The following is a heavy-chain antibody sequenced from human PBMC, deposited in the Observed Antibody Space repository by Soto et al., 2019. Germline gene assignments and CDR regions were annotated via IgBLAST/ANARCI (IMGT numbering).Heavy chain of an antibody. J-gene: IGHJ6*02. V-gene: IGHV3-7*03. CDR3: ARDQLILPAHDFFYGSDV. CDR2: IPQEGSDG. CDR1: GFTLSMYS. Sequence: GESLKISCEVSGFTLSMYSMTWVRQAPGKGLEWVAKIPQEGSDGHYVDSVKGRFTISRDNAKNSVYLQMNSLRAEDTAVYYCARDQLILPAHDFFYGSDVWGQGAKVTVS. D-gene: IGHD2-21*02.